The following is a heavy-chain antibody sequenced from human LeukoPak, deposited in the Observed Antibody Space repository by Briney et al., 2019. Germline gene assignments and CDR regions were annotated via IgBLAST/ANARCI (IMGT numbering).Heavy chain of an antibody. V-gene: IGHV3-7*01. Sequence: GGSLRLSCVGSGFTFRSYWVHWVRQSPGRGLEWVANIKPDGIDKYYVDSARGRFTVSRDNAKNSAFLQMNSLRAEDTAIYYCATISAQTFDIWGQGTLVSVSS. CDR3: ATISAQTFDI. J-gene: IGHJ3*02. CDR2: IKPDGIDK. D-gene: IGHD5-24*01. CDR1: GFTFRSYW.